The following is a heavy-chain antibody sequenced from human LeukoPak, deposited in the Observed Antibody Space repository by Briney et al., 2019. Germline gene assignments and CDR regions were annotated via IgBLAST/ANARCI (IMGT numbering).Heavy chain of an antibody. CDR1: GGSISSYY. Sequence: PSETLSLTCTVSGGSISSYYWSWIRQPPGKGLEWIGYIYYSGSTNYNPSLKSRVTISVDTSKNQFSLKLSSVTAADTAVYYCARGSEADWFDPWGQGTLVTVSS. J-gene: IGHJ5*02. D-gene: IGHD6-25*01. CDR2: IYYSGST. CDR3: ARGSEADWFDP. V-gene: IGHV4-59*01.